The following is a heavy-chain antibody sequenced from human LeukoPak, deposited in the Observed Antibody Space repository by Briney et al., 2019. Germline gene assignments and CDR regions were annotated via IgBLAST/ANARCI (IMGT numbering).Heavy chain of an antibody. V-gene: IGHV4-59*01. Sequence: SETLSLTCTVSGGSISSYYWSWIRQPPGKGLEWIGYIYYSGGTNYNPSLKSRVTISVDTSKNQFSLKLSSVTAADTAVYYCARALDCDYAKNSWFDPWGQGTLVTVSS. CDR2: IYYSGGT. CDR3: ARALDCDYAKNSWFDP. CDR1: GGSISSYY. J-gene: IGHJ5*02. D-gene: IGHD3/OR15-3a*01.